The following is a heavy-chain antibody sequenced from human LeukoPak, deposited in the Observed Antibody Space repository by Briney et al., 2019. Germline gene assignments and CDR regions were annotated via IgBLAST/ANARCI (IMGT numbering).Heavy chain of an antibody. Sequence: GASVKVSCKASGYTFTSYGISWVRQAPGQGLEWMGWISAYNGNTNYAQKLQGRVTMTTDTSTSTAYMELRNLRSDDTAVYYCARGPLNYYDSSGYSSYWYFDLWGRGTLVTVSS. J-gene: IGHJ2*01. CDR2: ISAYNGNT. D-gene: IGHD3-22*01. V-gene: IGHV1-18*01. CDR1: GYTFTSYG. CDR3: ARGPLNYYDSSGYSSYWYFDL.